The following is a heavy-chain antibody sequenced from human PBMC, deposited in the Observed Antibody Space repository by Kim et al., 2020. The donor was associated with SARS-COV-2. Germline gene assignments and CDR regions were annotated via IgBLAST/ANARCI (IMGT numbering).Heavy chain of an antibody. CDR3: AVASAKFVDAFDV. V-gene: IGHV7-4-1*01. Sequence: ASVKVSCKRSGYIFTSYAVNWVRQAPGQGLEWMGWINTNNGNPTYAQGFTGRFVFSSDTSVTTAYLEIGGLKAADTAMYFCAVASAKFVDAFDVWGQGTM. CDR1: GYIFTSYA. J-gene: IGHJ3*01. CDR2: INTNNGNP. D-gene: IGHD6-19*01.